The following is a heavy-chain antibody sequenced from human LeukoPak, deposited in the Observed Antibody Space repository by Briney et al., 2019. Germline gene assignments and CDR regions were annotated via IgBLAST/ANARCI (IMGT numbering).Heavy chain of an antibody. Sequence: PSETLSLTCTVSGGSISTYYWNWIRQPPGKGLEWIGYISNTGITTYNPSLKSRVTISVDPSKSQFSLKLSSVTAADTSVYYCARSGGYSGSWSLWGQGTLVTVSS. V-gene: IGHV4-59*01. J-gene: IGHJ4*02. CDR2: ISNTGIT. D-gene: IGHD6-13*01. CDR3: ARSGGYSGSWSL. CDR1: GGSISTYY.